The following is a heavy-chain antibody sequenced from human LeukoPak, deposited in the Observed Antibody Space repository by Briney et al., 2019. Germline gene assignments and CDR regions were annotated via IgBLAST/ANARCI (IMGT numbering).Heavy chain of an antibody. D-gene: IGHD3-3*01. CDR2: IKQDGSVK. CDR1: GFTFSSYW. Sequence: GGSLRLSCAASGFTFSSYWMSWVRQAPGKGLEWVANIKQDGSVKYYVDSVKGRFTISRDNAKNSLYLQMNSLRAEDTAVYYCARDLAHYDFWSGYYNNLDYWGQGTLVTVSS. J-gene: IGHJ4*02. CDR3: ARDLAHYDFWSGYYNNLDY. V-gene: IGHV3-7*01.